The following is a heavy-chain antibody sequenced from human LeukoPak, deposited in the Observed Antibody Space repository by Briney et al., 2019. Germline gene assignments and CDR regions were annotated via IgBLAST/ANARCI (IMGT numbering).Heavy chain of an antibody. V-gene: IGHV6-1*01. D-gene: IGHD1-26*01. CDR2: IYYRSHWYG. J-gene: IGHJ4*02. CDR1: GDSVSRTDAG. CDR3: ARDYRGLSGSYSGLYYFDY. Sequence: SQTLSLTCAISGDSVSRTDAGWNWIRQSPSRGLEWLGRIYYRSHWYGDDVLSMKSRITINPDTSKNQFSLQLNSVTPEDTAVYYCARDYRGLSGSYSGLYYFDYWGQGTLVTVSS.